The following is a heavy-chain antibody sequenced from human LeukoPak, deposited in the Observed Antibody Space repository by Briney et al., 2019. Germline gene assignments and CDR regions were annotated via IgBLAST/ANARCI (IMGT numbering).Heavy chain of an antibody. CDR3: AREKATVTPFDI. CDR2: ISAYNGNT. J-gene: IGHJ3*02. V-gene: IGHV1-18*01. CDR1: GYTFTSYG. Sequence: ASVKVPCKASGYTFTSYGISWVRQAPGQGLEWMGWISAYNGNTNYAQKLQGRVTMTTDTSTSTAYMELRSLRSDDTAVYYCAREKATVTPFDIWGQGTMVTVSS. D-gene: IGHD4-17*01.